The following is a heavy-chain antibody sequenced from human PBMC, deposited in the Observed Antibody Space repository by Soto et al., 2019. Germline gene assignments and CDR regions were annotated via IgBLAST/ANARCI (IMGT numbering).Heavy chain of an antibody. V-gene: IGHV4-59*01. D-gene: IGHD1-26*01. J-gene: IGHJ3*02. CDR3: ARVGASGSYFHAFDI. CDR2: IYYSGST. CDR1: GGSISSYY. Sequence: QVQLQESGPGLVKPSETLSLTCTVSGGSISSYYWSWIRQPPGKGLEWIGYIYYSGSTNYNPSLKSRVTISVDTSKNQLSLKLSSVTAADTAVYYCARVGASGSYFHAFDIWGQGTMVTVSS.